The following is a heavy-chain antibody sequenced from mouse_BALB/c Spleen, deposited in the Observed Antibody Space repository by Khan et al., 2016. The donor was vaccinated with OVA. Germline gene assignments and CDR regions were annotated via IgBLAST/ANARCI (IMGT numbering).Heavy chain of an antibody. CDR3: ARSYDNDGAWFVY. CDR1: GYKFTDYV. Sequence: QVQLQQSGPELVKPGTSVKMSCRASGYKFTDYVISWVRQRTGQGLEWIGDIYPGSGTTYYNAWFEGKATLTADKSSNTAYMQFRSLTSEDSAVYFCARSYDNDGAWFVYWGQGTLVTVSA. V-gene: IGHV1-81*01. D-gene: IGHD2-3*01. J-gene: IGHJ3*01. CDR2: IYPGSGTT.